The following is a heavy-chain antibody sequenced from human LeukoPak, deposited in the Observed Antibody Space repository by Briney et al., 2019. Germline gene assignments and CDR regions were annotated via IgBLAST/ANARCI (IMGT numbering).Heavy chain of an antibody. V-gene: IGHV5-51*01. CDR2: TYPGDSDT. CDR1: GYSFTNYW. D-gene: IGHD5-18*01. Sequence: GESLKISCTGSGYSFTNYWIGWVRQMPGKGLEWMGITYPGDSDTRYSPSFQGQVTISADKSITTPYLQWSSLKASDTPTYYCAGTNGYLAAFDIWGQGTMVTVSS. J-gene: IGHJ3*02. CDR3: AGTNGYLAAFDI.